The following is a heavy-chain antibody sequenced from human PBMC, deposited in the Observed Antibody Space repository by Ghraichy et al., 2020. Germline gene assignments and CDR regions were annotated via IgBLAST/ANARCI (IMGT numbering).Heavy chain of an antibody. J-gene: IGHJ4*02. V-gene: IGHV3-7*01. D-gene: IGHD2-2*01. CDR1: GFTFSSYW. CDR2: INQDGGEK. Sequence: GGSLRLSCAASGFTFSSYWMSWVRQAPGKGLEWVANINQDGGEKYYVDSVKGRFTISRDSAKNSLYLQMNSLRAEDTATYYCARPAFSLDAHYVDCWGQGTLVTVS. CDR3: ARPAFSLDAHYVDC.